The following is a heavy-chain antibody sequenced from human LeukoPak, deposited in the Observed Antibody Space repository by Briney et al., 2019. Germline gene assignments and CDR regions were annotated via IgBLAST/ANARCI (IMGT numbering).Heavy chain of an antibody. D-gene: IGHD2-15*01. V-gene: IGHV4-34*01. CDR2: INHSGST. J-gene: IGHJ5*02. CDR1: GGSFSGYY. Sequence: SETLSLTCAVYGGSFSGYYWSWIRQPPGKGLEWIGEINHSGSTNYNPSLKSRVTISVDTSKNQFSPKLSSVTAADTAVYYCARFVVVAATYNWFDPWGQGTLVTVSS. CDR3: ARFVVVAATYNWFDP.